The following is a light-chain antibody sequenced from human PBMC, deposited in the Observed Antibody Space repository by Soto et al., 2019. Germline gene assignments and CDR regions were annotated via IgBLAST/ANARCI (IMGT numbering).Light chain of an antibody. V-gene: IGLV4-69*01. J-gene: IGLJ2*01. Sequence: QLVLTQSPSASASLGASVNLTCTLSSGHSNYAIAWHQQQPEKGPRYLMKLNSDGSHSKGDGIPDRFSGSSSGAERYLTISSLQSEDEADYYCQTWGTGIRVFGGATKLTVL. CDR2: LNSDGSH. CDR3: QTWGTGIRV. CDR1: SGHSNYA.